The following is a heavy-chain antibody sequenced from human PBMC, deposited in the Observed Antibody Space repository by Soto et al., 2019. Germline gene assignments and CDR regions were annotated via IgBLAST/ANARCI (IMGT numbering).Heavy chain of an antibody. CDR1: GGSISRVGYY. CDR3: AREIPGQTGVDL. J-gene: IGHJ2*01. V-gene: IGHV4-31*03. D-gene: IGHD3-9*01. Sequence: QVQLQESGPGLVKPSQTLSLTCIVSGGSISRVGYYWSWIRQHPGTGLEWIAYIHYTGSTYYNPSLKSRVTISVDASQNQFSLKVNSVTAADTAVYYCAREIPGQTGVDLWGRGTLVTVSS. CDR2: IHYTGST.